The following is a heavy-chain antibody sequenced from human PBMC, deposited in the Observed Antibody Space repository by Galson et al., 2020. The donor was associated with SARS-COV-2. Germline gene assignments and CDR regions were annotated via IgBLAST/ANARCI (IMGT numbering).Heavy chain of an antibody. D-gene: IGHD3-22*01. CDR1: GGTFSNYA. Sequence: PSVKVSCKASGGTFSNYAISWVRQDPGQELEWMGRIFPMFDTTNYAQRFQGRVTISADKSTSTAYMDLSSLRSEDTAVYYCARCDTSGYFGRTCDRWGQGTMITVSA. CDR2: IFPMFDTT. V-gene: IGHV1-69*06. J-gene: IGHJ3*02. CDR3: ARCDTSGYFGRTCDR.